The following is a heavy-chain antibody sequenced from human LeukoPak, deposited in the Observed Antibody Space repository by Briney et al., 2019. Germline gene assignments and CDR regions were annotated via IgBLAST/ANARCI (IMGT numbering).Heavy chain of an antibody. CDR1: GFTFSDYY. CDR3: ARDGVLRYFDWLFPYYMDV. D-gene: IGHD3-9*01. CDR2: ISTSGTTI. Sequence: GGSLRLSCAASGFTFSDYYMTWIRQAPGKGLEWVSYISTSGTTIYYADSVKGRFTISRDNAKNSLYLHMNSLRAEDTAVYYCARDGVLRYFDWLFPYYMDVWGKGTTVTISS. J-gene: IGHJ6*03. V-gene: IGHV3-11*01.